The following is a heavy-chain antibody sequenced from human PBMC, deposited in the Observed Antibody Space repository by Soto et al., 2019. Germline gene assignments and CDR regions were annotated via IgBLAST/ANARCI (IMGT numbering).Heavy chain of an antibody. CDR3: ASIAPIWTWHGMDV. D-gene: IGHD3-9*01. CDR1: GFTFSSYE. V-gene: IGHV3-48*03. Sequence: EVQLVESGGGLVKPGGSLRLSCAASGFTFSSYEMNWVRQAPGKGLEWVSYISSSGSTIYYADSVKGRFTISRDNAKNSLYLQMNSLRAEDTAVYYCASIAPIWTWHGMDVWGQGTTVTVSS. J-gene: IGHJ6*02. CDR2: ISSSGSTI.